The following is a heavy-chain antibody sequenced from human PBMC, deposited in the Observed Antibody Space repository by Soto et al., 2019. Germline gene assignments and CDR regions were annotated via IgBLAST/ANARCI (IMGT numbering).Heavy chain of an antibody. Sequence: QLQLQESGPGLVKPSETLSLTCSVSGDSINSDKYYWGWIRQPPGKVLEWIGSIYYRGNTYYNPSLQPRVTISLDKSKRQYSLKLNSVTPADSAVYFCARLEGLATISYYFDFWGQGALVTVSS. D-gene: IGHD3-9*01. V-gene: IGHV4-39*01. CDR1: GDSINSDKYY. CDR3: ARLEGLATISYYFDF. J-gene: IGHJ4*02. CDR2: IYYRGNT.